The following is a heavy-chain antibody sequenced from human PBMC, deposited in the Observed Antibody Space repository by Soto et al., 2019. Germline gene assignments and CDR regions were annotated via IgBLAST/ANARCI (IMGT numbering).Heavy chain of an antibody. Sequence: SETLSLTCTVSGGSISSYYWSWFRQPPGKGLEWIGYIYYSGSTNYDPSLKSRVTISVDTSKNQFSLKLSSVTAADTAVYYCARVKGPMVRPKYYFDYWGQGTLVTVSS. V-gene: IGHV4-59*01. CDR3: ARVKGPMVRPKYYFDY. CDR1: GGSISSYY. D-gene: IGHD3-10*01. J-gene: IGHJ4*02. CDR2: IYYSGST.